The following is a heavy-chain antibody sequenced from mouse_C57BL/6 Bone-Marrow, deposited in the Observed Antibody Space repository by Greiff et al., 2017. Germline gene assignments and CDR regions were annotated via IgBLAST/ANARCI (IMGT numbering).Heavy chain of an antibody. CDR1: GYTFTSYG. CDR3: ARGGIYYDYDAWFAY. CDR2: IYPRSGNT. Sequence: QVHVKQSGAELARPGASVKLSCKASGYTFTSYGISWVKQRTGQGLEWIGEIYPRSGNTYYNEKFKGKATLTADKSSSTAYMELRSLTSEDSAVYFCARGGIYYDYDAWFAYWGQGTLVTVSA. J-gene: IGHJ3*01. V-gene: IGHV1-81*01. D-gene: IGHD2-4*01.